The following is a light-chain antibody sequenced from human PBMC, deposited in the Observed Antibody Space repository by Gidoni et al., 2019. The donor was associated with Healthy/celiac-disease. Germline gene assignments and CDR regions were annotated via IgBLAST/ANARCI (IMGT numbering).Light chain of an antibody. Sequence: DIQMTQSPSSLSASVGDRVTITCQASQDISHYLNWYQQKPGKAPKLLIYDASNLETGVPSRFSGSGSGTDFTFTISSLQPEDIATYYCQQYDNLPLTFGGGTKVEFK. CDR1: QDISHY. CDR3: QQYDNLPLT. V-gene: IGKV1-33*01. J-gene: IGKJ4*01. CDR2: DAS.